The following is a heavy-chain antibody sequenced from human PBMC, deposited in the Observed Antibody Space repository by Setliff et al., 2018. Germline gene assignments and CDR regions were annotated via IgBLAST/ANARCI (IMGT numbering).Heavy chain of an antibody. CDR3: ARSSYYASGNSHNYYMDV. CDR2: IYYTGTA. D-gene: IGHD3-10*01. V-gene: IGHV4-39*07. Sequence: PSETLSLTCTVSGDSISSTSYQWGWVRQPPGKGLEWIGSIYYTGTAYYNPSLKSRVTMTSDTSRNQLSLKLTSVSAADTAIYYCARSSYYASGNSHNYYMDVWGKGTAVTVSS. J-gene: IGHJ6*03. CDR1: GDSISSTSYQ.